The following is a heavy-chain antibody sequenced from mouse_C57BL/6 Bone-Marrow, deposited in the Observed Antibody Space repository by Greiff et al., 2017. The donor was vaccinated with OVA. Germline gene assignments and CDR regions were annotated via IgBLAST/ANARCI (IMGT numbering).Heavy chain of an antibody. CDR3: ASPYYGSSYVLDY. CDR2: IDPEDGET. D-gene: IGHD1-1*01. V-gene: IGHV14-2*01. Sequence: EVQVVESGAELVKPGASVKLSCTASGFNIKDYYMHWVKQRTEQGLEWIGRIDPEDGETKYAPKFQGKATITADTSSNTAYLQLSSLTSEDTAVYYCASPYYGSSYVLDYWGQGTTLTVSS. CDR1: GFNIKDYY. J-gene: IGHJ2*01.